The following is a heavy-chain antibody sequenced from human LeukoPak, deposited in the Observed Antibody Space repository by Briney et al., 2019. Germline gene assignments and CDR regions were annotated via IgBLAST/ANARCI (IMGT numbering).Heavy chain of an antibody. D-gene: IGHD3-10*01. Sequence: LRLSCAASGVTFSDYYMSWIRQRPGKGLEWIGYIYYSGSTYYNPSLKSRVTISVDTSKNQFSLKLSSVTAADTAVYYCARADGSGNDPWGQGTLVTVSS. V-gene: IGHV4-31*02. CDR2: IYYSGST. CDR1: GVTFSDYY. CDR3: ARADGSGNDP. J-gene: IGHJ5*02.